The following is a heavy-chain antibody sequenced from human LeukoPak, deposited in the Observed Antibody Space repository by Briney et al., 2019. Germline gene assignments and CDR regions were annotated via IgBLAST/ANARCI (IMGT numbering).Heavy chain of an antibody. V-gene: IGHV4-61*02. CDR3: ARDVPMYSGSHLYYYMDV. CDR2: IYTSGST. CDR1: GGSISSSSYY. J-gene: IGHJ6*03. Sequence: SETLSLTCTVSGGSISSSSYYWSWIRQPAGKGLEWIGRIYTSGSTNYNPSLKSRVTISVDTSKNQFSLKLSSVTAADTAVYYCARDVPMYSGSHLYYYMDVWGKGTTVTVSS. D-gene: IGHD1-26*01.